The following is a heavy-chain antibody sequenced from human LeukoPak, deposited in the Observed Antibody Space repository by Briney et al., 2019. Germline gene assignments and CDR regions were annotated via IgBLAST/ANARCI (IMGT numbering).Heavy chain of an antibody. Sequence: GGSLRLSCAASGFTVSSNYMSWVRQAPGKGLEWVSVIYSGGSTYSAYSVNGRFTISIDNSKTTLYLQMNSLGAEDTAVYYCAREGYCSSTSCYLDAFDIWGQGTMVTVSS. CDR1: GFTVSSNY. CDR2: IYSGGST. D-gene: IGHD2-2*01. V-gene: IGHV3-66*01. J-gene: IGHJ3*02. CDR3: AREGYCSSTSCYLDAFDI.